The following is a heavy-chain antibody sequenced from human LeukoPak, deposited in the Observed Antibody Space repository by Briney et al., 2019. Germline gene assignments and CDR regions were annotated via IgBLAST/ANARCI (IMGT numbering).Heavy chain of an antibody. Sequence: GGSLRLSCAASGFTFSSYAMSWVRQAPGKGLEWVSAISGSGGSTYYADSVKGRFTISRDNAKNSLYLQMNSLRAEDTAVYYCARAAQPGFDPWGQGTLVTVSS. CDR2: ISGSGGST. CDR3: ARAAQPGFDP. D-gene: IGHD1-14*01. J-gene: IGHJ5*02. CDR1: GFTFSSYA. V-gene: IGHV3-23*01.